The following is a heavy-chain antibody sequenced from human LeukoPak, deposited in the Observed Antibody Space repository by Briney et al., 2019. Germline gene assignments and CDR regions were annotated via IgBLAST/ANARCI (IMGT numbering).Heavy chain of an antibody. V-gene: IGHV1-69*13. J-gene: IGHJ4*02. D-gene: IGHD5-24*01. CDR2: IIPIFGTA. CDR1: GGTFSSYA. CDR3: ARDGLRRDGYNLGY. Sequence: ASVKVSCKASGGTFSSYAISWVRQAPGQGLEWMGGIIPIFGTANYAQKFQGRVTITADESTSTAYMELSSLRSEDTAVYYCARDGLRRDGYNLGYWGQGTLVTVSS.